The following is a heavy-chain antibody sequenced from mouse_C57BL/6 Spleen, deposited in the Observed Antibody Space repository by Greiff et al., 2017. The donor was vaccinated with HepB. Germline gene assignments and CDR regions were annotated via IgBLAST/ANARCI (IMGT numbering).Heavy chain of an antibody. V-gene: IGHV1-54*01. J-gene: IGHJ4*01. CDR3: ARNYGMDY. Sequence: VKLMESGAELVRPGPSVKVSCKASGYAFTNYLIEWVKQRPGQGLEWIGVINPGSGGTNYNEKFKGKATLTADKSSSTAYMQLSSLTSEDSAVYFCARNYGMDYWGQGTSVTVSS. CDR2: INPGSGGT. CDR1: GYAFTNYL.